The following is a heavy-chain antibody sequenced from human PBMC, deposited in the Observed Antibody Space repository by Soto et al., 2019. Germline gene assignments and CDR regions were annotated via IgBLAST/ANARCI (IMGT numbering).Heavy chain of an antibody. V-gene: IGHV3-15*07. CDR2: IKSKGHGGTT. D-gene: IGHD3-22*01. Sequence: PGGSQRLSCTASGVTFSNAGINWVRQAPGKGLEWVGRIKSKGHGGTTDFAAPVRGRFAISRDDSRNLVYMQMNSLNTEDTAVYYCTTDSYTSVIVVRFDYWGHGTLVTVSS. J-gene: IGHJ4*01. CDR3: TTDSYTSVIVVRFDY. CDR1: GVTFSNAG.